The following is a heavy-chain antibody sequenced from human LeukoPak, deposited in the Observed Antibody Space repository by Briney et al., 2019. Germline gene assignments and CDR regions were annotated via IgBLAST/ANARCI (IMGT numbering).Heavy chain of an antibody. CDR1: GFTFSSYS. Sequence: GGSLRLSCAASGFTFSSYSMNWVRQAPGKGLEWVSSISSRSNYIYYADSVKGRFTISRDNAKNSLYLQMNSLRAEDTAVYYCAREDYDILTGSSQTSFDYWGQGTLVTVSS. D-gene: IGHD3-9*01. J-gene: IGHJ4*02. V-gene: IGHV3-21*01. CDR3: AREDYDILTGSSQTSFDY. CDR2: ISSRSNYI.